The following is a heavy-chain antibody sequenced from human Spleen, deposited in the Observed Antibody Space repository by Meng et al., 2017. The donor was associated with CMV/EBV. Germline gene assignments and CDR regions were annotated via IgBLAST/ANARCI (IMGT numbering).Heavy chain of an antibody. D-gene: IGHD6-13*01. CDR2: IETDGNT. Sequence: AVSGFTVSSQYMTWVRQPPGKGLEWVAVIETDGNTDYADSVKGRFTISRERSNNMLYLQMNTLRTEDTAVYYCARVEGGSSWYLFTYWGQGTLVTVSS. J-gene: IGHJ4*02. V-gene: IGHV3-66*01. CDR3: ARVEGGSSWYLFTY. CDR1: GFTVSSQY.